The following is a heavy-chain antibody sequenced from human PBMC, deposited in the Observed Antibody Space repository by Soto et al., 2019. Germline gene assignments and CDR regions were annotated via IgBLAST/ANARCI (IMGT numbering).Heavy chain of an antibody. CDR3: ARDCFDPRGYHHFDY. J-gene: IGHJ4*02. Sequence: GASVKVSCKASGYTFTSYYIHWVRQAPGQGLEWMGIINPSGGSTTYAQKFQGGVTMTRDTSTSTVYMELSSLRSEDTSIYYCARDCFDPRGYHHFDYWGQGTQVTVSS. CDR2: INPSGGST. CDR1: GYTFTSYY. D-gene: IGHD3-22*01. V-gene: IGHV1-46*01.